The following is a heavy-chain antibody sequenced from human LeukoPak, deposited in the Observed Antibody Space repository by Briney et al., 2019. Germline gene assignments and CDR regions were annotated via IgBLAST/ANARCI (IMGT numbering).Heavy chain of an antibody. J-gene: IGHJ4*02. D-gene: IGHD4-17*01. V-gene: IGHV3-74*01. CDR1: GFSFRSTW. CDR3: ARGPTHGDYVNY. Sequence: GGSLRLSCAASGFSFRSTWMHWVRQAPGKGLVWVSRINSDGSSTSYADSVKGRFTISRDNAKNTLYLQMNSLRAEDTAVYYCARGPTHGDYVNYWGQGTLVTVSS. CDR2: INSDGSST.